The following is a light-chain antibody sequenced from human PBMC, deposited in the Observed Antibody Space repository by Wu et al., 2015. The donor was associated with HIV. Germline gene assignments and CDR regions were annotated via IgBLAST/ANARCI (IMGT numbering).Light chain of an antibody. V-gene: IGKV3-11*01. Sequence: ETVLTQSPATLSLSPGERGTLSCRASQSVSTNLAWYQQKPGQSPRLLIYDTYTRATGIPARFSASASGTDFALTISSLEPEDSAIYYCQQLSNWPPISFGQGTRLEIK. CDR1: QSVSTN. J-gene: IGKJ5*01. CDR3: QQLSNWPPIS. CDR2: DTY.